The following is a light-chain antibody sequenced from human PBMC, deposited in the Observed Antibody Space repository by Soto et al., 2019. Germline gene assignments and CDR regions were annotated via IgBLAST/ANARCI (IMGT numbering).Light chain of an antibody. Sequence: EVVMTQSPATLSVSPGERATLSCRASQFVSTNLAWYQQKPGQAPRLLIYSASTSATGITARFSGSGSVTEFTLTISSLQSEDSAVYYCEQFNNWPPLTCGGGTKVEIK. J-gene: IGKJ4*01. CDR1: QFVSTN. V-gene: IGKV3-15*01. CDR2: SAS. CDR3: EQFNNWPPLT.